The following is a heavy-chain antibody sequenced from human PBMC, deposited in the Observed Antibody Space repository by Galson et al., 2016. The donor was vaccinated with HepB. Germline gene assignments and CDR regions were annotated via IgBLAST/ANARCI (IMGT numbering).Heavy chain of an antibody. V-gene: IGHV3-15*01. CDR3: STAGNGFPFDY. CDR2: IKSNIDGGTT. D-gene: IGHD3-3*01. Sequence: SLRLSCAASGFTFSHAWMSWVRQAQGKGLEWVGRIKSNIDGGTTDYAAPVKGRFTISRHESTNMLYLQMSGLKIEDTAVYYCSTAGNGFPFDYWGQGTLVTVSS. J-gene: IGHJ4*02. CDR1: GFTFSHAW.